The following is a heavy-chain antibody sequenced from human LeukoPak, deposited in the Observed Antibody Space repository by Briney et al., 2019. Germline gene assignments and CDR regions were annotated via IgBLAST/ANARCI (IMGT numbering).Heavy chain of an antibody. Sequence: GGSLRLSCAASGFTFSSYSMNWVRQAPGKGLEWVTYISSSSSTIYYADSVKGRFTISRDNAKNSLYLQMSSLRAEDTAVYYCARDSPRAAVRGAFDIWGQGTMVTVSS. J-gene: IGHJ3*02. D-gene: IGHD3-10*01. CDR2: ISSSSSTI. V-gene: IGHV3-48*01. CDR1: GFTFSSYS. CDR3: ARDSPRAAVRGAFDI.